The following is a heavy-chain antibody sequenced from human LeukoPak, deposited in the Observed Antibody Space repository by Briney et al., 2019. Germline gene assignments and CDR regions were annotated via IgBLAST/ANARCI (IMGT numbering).Heavy chain of an antibody. V-gene: IGHV4-4*07. J-gene: IGHJ3*02. CDR1: GGSISSYN. D-gene: IGHD3-22*01. CDR2: XXTSGST. Sequence: SETLSLTCTVSGGSISSYNWSWHRQPAGXXLEWIGRXXTSGSTNDNPSLKSRVTMSVDTSKNQFSLKLSSVTAADTAVYYCARGAYYYDSSGLNHEAFDIWGQGTMVTVSS. CDR3: ARGAYYYDSSGLNHEAFDI.